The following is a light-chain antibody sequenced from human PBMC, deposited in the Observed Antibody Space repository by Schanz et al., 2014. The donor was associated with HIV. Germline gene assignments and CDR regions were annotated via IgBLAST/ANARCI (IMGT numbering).Light chain of an antibody. Sequence: DIQLTQSPSFLSASVGDRVTITCRASQGISNSLAWYQQRPGKAPKVLIYAASTLQRGVPSRFSGSGSGTEFTLTISSLQPEDFATYYCQHFFSYPYTFGQGTKLDIK. CDR1: QGISNS. V-gene: IGKV1-9*01. J-gene: IGKJ2*01. CDR2: AAS. CDR3: QHFFSYPYT.